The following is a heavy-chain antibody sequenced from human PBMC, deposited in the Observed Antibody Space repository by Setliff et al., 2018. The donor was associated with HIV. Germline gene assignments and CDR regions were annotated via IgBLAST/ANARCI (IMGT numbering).Heavy chain of an antibody. Sequence: SETLSLTCTVSGGFFSTYYWSWIRQPAGEGLEYIGRVHSTGTTIYNPPLKSRVTMSVDTSKNQLSLKLSSVTAADTAVYYCARDSSIVATTHYYYYMDVWGKGTTVTVSS. V-gene: IGHV4-4*07. CDR3: ARDSSIVATTHYYYYMDV. D-gene: IGHD5-12*01. CDR1: GGFFSTYY. J-gene: IGHJ6*03. CDR2: VHSTGTT.